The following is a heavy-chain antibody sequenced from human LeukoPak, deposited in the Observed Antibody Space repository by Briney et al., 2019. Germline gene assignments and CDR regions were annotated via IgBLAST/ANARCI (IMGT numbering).Heavy chain of an antibody. CDR1: GFTFSTYA. CDR3: AKLIGGYYSDYFDY. Sequence: GGSLRLSCAASGFTFSTYAFHWVRQAPGKGLEWVALISYDGSNQYSADSVKGRFTISRDNSKNTLYLQMNSLRAEDTAVYYCAKLIGGYYSDYFDYWGQGTLVTVSS. J-gene: IGHJ4*02. CDR2: ISYDGSNQ. V-gene: IGHV3-30*04. D-gene: IGHD3-22*01.